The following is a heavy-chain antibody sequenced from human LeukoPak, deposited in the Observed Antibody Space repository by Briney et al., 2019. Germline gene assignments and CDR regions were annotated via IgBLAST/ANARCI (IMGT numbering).Heavy chain of an antibody. J-gene: IGHJ3*02. CDR1: GFTFSSYG. D-gene: IGHD6-19*01. Sequence: GGSLRLPCAASGFTFSSYGMHWVRQAPGKGLEWVAFIRYDGSNKYYADSVKGRFTISRDNSKNTLYLQMNSLRAEDTAVYYCARGHIAVAAHDDAFDIWGQGTMVTVSS. V-gene: IGHV3-30*02. CDR3: ARGHIAVAAHDDAFDI. CDR2: IRYDGSNK.